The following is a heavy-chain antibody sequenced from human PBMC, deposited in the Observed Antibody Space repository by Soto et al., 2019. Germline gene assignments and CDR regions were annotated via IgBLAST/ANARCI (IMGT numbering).Heavy chain of an antibody. J-gene: IGHJ6*03. CDR2: INSDGSST. CDR3: ARDRVLYCSSTSCYANYYYMDV. V-gene: IGHV3-74*01. Sequence: GGSLRLSCAASGFTFSSYWMHWVHQAPGKGLVWVSRINSDGSSTSYADSVKGRFTISRDNAKNTLHLQMNSLRAEDTAVYYCARDRVLYCSSTSCYANYYYMDVWGKGTTVTVSS. D-gene: IGHD2-2*01. CDR1: GFTFSSYW.